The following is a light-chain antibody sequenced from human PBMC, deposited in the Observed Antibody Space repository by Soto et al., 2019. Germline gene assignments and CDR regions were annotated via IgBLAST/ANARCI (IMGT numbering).Light chain of an antibody. Sequence: QPVLTQPPSASGTPGQRVTISCSGSSSNIGSNYVSWYQQLPGTTPKLLIYRSDLRPSGVPDRFSGSQSGTSASLAISGPRSEDEGEYYCATWDGNLNSYVFGSGTKLTVL. V-gene: IGLV1-47*01. J-gene: IGLJ1*01. CDR3: ATWDGNLNSYV. CDR2: RSD. CDR1: SSNIGSNY.